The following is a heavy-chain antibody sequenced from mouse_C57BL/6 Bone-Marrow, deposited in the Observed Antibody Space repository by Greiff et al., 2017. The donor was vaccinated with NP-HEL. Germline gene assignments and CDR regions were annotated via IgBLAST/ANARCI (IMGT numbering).Heavy chain of an antibody. D-gene: IGHD1-1*01. CDR3: TRRYYYGSSHSFAY. Sequence: QVQLKESGAELVRPGASVTLSCKASGYTFTDYEMHWVKQTPVHGLEWIGAIDPETGGTAYNQKFKGKAILTADKSSSTAYMELRSLTSEDSAVYYCTRRYYYGSSHSFAYWGQGTLVTVSA. V-gene: IGHV1-15*01. J-gene: IGHJ3*01. CDR2: IDPETGGT. CDR1: GYTFTDYE.